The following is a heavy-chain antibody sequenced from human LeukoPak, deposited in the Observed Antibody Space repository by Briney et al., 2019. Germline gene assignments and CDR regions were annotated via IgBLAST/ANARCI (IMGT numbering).Heavy chain of an antibody. CDR1: GGSISSYY. D-gene: IGHD2-2*01. Sequence: SETLSLTCAVYGGSISSYYWSWIRQPPGKGLEWIGYIYYSGSTNYNPSLKSRVTISVDTSKNQFSLKLSSVTAADTAVYYCARESLPAAYDYWGQGTLVTVSS. J-gene: IGHJ4*02. V-gene: IGHV4-59*01. CDR2: IYYSGST. CDR3: ARESLPAAYDY.